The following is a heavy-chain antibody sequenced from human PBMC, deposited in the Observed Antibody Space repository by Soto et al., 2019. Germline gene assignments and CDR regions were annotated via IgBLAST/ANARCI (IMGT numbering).Heavy chain of an antibody. CDR3: ARDSPAPEYSSSSAVVGLWVY. D-gene: IGHD6-6*01. J-gene: IGHJ4*02. Sequence: SVKVSCKASGGTFSSYAISWVRQAPGQGPEWMGGIIPIFGTANYAQKFQGRVTITADESTSTAYMELSSLRSEDTAVYYCARDSPAPEYSSSSAVVGLWVYWGQGTLVTVSS. CDR2: IIPIFGTA. V-gene: IGHV1-69*13. CDR1: GGTFSSYA.